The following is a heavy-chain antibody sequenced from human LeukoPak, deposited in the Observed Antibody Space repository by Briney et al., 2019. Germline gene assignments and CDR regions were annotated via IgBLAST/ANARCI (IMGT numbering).Heavy chain of an antibody. CDR3: AKDADYYDSSGYHHYNFDY. CDR2: ISYDGSNK. V-gene: IGHV3-30*18. Sequence: GGSLRLSCAASGFTFSSYGMHWVRQAPGKGLEWVAVISYDGSNKYYADSVKGRFTISRDNSKNTLYLQMNSLRAEDTAVYYCAKDADYYDSSGYHHYNFDYWGQGTLVTVSS. D-gene: IGHD3-22*01. J-gene: IGHJ4*02. CDR1: GFTFSSYG.